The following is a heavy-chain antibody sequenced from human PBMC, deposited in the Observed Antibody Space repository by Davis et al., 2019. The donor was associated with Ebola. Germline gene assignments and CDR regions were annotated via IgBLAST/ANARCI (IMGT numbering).Heavy chain of an antibody. J-gene: IGHJ3*02. CDR3: ARVRFLEGAFDI. V-gene: IGHV1-2*02. Sequence: ASVKVSCKASGYTFTGYYMHWVRQAPGQGLEWMGWINPNSGGTNYAQKFQGRVTMTRDTSISTAYMELSRLRSDDTAVYYCARVRFLEGAFDIWGQGTMVTVSS. CDR1: GYTFTGYY. CDR2: INPNSGGT. D-gene: IGHD3-3*01.